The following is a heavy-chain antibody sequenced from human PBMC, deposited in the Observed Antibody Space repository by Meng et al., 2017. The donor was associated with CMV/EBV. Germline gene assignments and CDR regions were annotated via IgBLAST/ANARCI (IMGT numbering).Heavy chain of an antibody. CDR3: ARDRVHYDFWSPSNYYYGMDV. V-gene: IGHV4-61*01. CDR2: IYYSGST. Sequence: GSLRLSCTVSGGSVSSGSYYWSWIRQPPGKGLEWIGYIYYSGSTNYNPSLKSRVTRLVDTSKNQFSLKLSSVTAADTAVYYCARDRVHYDFWSPSNYYYGMDVWGQGTTVTVSS. D-gene: IGHD3-3*01. J-gene: IGHJ6*02. CDR1: GGSVSSGSYY.